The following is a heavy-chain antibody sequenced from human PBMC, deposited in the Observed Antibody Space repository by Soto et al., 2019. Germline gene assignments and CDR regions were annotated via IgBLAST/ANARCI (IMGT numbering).Heavy chain of an antibody. D-gene: IGHD3-22*01. V-gene: IGHV3-15*07. Sequence: GGSLRLSCAASGFTFSNAWMNWVRQAPGKGLEWVGRIKSKTDGGTTDYAAPVKGRFTISRDDSKNTLYLQMNSLKTEDTAVYYCTTMADYYDSSGYYYVPPGPHLDYWGQGTLVTVSS. CDR1: GFTFSNAW. CDR2: IKSKTDGGTT. CDR3: TTMADYYDSSGYYYVPPGPHLDY. J-gene: IGHJ4*02.